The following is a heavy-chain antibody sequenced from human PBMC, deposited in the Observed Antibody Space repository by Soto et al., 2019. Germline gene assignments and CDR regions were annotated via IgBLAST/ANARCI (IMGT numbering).Heavy chain of an antibody. J-gene: IGHJ6*04. CDR1: GYTFTSYG. CDR3: ARGCRGRGSLWEPSGYYYGMDV. D-gene: IGHD1-26*01. Sequence: ASVKVSCKASGYTFTSYGISWVRQAPGQGLEWMGWISAYNGNTNSAQKLQGRVTMTTDTSTSTAYMELRSLRSDDTAVYDCARGCRGRGSLWEPSGYYYGMDVWGKGTTVTVSS. V-gene: IGHV1-18*01. CDR2: ISAYNGNT.